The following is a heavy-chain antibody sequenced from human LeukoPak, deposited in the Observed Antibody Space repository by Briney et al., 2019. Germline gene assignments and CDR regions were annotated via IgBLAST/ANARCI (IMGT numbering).Heavy chain of an antibody. CDR2: ISSSSSYI. CDR1: GFTFSSYS. Sequence: GGSLRLSCAASGFTFSSYSMNWVRQAPGKGLEWVSSISSSSSYIYYAHSVKGRFTISRDNAKNSLYLQMNSLRAEDTAVYYCARELAASYMDVRGKGTTVPVSS. CDR3: ARELAASYMDV. J-gene: IGHJ6*03. D-gene: IGHD6-6*01. V-gene: IGHV3-21*01.